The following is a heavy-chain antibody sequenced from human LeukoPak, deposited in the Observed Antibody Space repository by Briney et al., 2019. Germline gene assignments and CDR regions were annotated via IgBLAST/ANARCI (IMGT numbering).Heavy chain of an antibody. D-gene: IGHD2-21*02. CDR3: ARDQFAYCGGDCSSGD. CDR2: INTNTGNP. J-gene: IGHJ3*01. Sequence: ASVKVSCKASGYTFTSYYMHWARQAPGQGLEWMGWINTNTGNPTYAQGFTGRFVFSLDTSVSTAYLQISSLKAEDTAVYYCARDQFAYCGGDCSSGDWGQGTMVTVSS. V-gene: IGHV7-4-1*02. CDR1: GYTFTSYY.